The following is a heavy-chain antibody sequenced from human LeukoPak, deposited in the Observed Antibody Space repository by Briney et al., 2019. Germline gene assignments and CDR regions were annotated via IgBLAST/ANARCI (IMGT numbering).Heavy chain of an antibody. Sequence: ASVKVSCKASGYTFTGYYIHWVRQAPGKGLEWMGWINPKSGGTNYAQKFQGRVTMTRDTSISTAYMELSRLRSDDTAVYYCSYCSSTSCYEYWGQGTLVTVSS. J-gene: IGHJ4*02. D-gene: IGHD2-2*01. CDR2: INPKSGGT. CDR1: GYTFTGYY. CDR3: SYCSSTSCYEY. V-gene: IGHV1-2*02.